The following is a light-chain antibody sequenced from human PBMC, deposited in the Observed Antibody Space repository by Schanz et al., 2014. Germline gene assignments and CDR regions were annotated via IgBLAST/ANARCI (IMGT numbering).Light chain of an antibody. V-gene: IGLV2-14*01. J-gene: IGLJ3*02. CDR1: SSDVGGYNY. CDR2: DVS. Sequence: QSALTQPASVSGSPGQSITISCTGTSSDVGGYNYVSWYQQHPGKAPKLMIYDVSNRPSGVSNRFSGSKSGNTASLAISGLQSEDEADYYCAAWDDSLNGHWVFGGGTKLTVL. CDR3: AAWDDSLNGHWV.